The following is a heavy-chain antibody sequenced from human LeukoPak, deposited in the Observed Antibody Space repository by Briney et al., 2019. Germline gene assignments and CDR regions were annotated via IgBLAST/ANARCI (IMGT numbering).Heavy chain of an antibody. J-gene: IGHJ4*02. Sequence: PGASVKVSCKASGYTFTGYYMHWVRQAPGQGLEWMGWINPNSGGTNYAQKFQGRVTMTRDTSTSTAYMDLRSLRSDDTAVYYCARWADYYDRSVYQYYFDYWGQGTLVIVSS. CDR1: GYTFTGYY. CDR3: ARWADYYDRSVYQYYFDY. CDR2: INPNSGGT. V-gene: IGHV1-2*02. D-gene: IGHD3-22*01.